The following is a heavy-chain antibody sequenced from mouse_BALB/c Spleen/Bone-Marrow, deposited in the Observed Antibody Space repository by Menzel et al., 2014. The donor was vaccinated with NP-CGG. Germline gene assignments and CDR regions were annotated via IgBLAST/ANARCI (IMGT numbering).Heavy chain of an antibody. J-gene: IGHJ3*01. V-gene: IGHV1S126*01. CDR3: APHYYGYAWFAY. D-gene: IGHD1-2*01. Sequence: QVQLKESGPQLVRPGASVKISCKASGYSISSYWMHWVKQRPGQGLEWIGMIDPSDSETRLNQKFKDKATLTVDKSSSTAYMQLNSPTSEDSAVYYCAPHYYGYAWFAYRGQGTLVTVSA. CDR2: IDPSDSET. CDR1: GYSISSYW.